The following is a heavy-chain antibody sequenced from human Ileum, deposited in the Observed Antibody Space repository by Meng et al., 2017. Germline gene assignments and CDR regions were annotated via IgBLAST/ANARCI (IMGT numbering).Heavy chain of an antibody. Sequence: QVQLVQSGAEVKKPGASVTVSCKASGYTFTDYGISWVRQAPGQRLQWLGWVSGYSGQSHYAQRVQDRVAMTTDTSTNTDYMELRSLRSDDTAVYYCAKDSVATATQFDSWGQGTLVTVSS. J-gene: IGHJ4*02. CDR2: VSGYSGQS. D-gene: IGHD5-12*01. CDR3: AKDSVATATQFDS. CDR1: GYTFTDYG. V-gene: IGHV1-18*01.